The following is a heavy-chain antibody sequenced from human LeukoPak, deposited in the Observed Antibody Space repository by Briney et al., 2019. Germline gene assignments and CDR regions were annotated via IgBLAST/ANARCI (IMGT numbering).Heavy chain of an antibody. CDR1: GFTFSAYS. J-gene: IGHJ3*02. V-gene: IGHV3-64*02. Sequence: GGSLRLSCAAFGFTFSAYSLHWVRQAPGKRLEYVSAIDNTGGDTFYADSVKGRCTISRDNSKNTLYLQMGGLRTEDTAVYFCARVGDNNAFDMWGQGTMVTVSS. CDR2: IDNTGGDT. D-gene: IGHD2-21*01. CDR3: ARVGDNNAFDM.